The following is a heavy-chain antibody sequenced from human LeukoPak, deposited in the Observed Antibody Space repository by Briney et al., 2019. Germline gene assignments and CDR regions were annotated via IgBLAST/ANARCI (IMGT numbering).Heavy chain of an antibody. J-gene: IGHJ4*02. CDR3: AKQSKIRGVTRDPIDF. V-gene: IGHV3-23*01. Sequence: PGGSLRLSCAASGFTFSSYGMSWVRQAPGKGLEWVSAISGSGGSTYYADSVKGRFTISRDNSKNTLYLQMNSLRAEDTAVYYCAKQSKIRGVTRDPIDFWGQGTLVTVSS. CDR2: ISGSGGST. D-gene: IGHD3-10*01. CDR1: GFTFSSYG.